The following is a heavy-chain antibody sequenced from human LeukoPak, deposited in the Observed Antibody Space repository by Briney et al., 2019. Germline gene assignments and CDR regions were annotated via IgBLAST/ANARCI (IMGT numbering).Heavy chain of an antibody. CDR1: GFTFSSYW. D-gene: IGHD3-22*01. CDR2: INQDGSEK. Sequence: PGGSLRLSCAASGFTFSSYWMSWVRQAPGKGLEWVANINQDGSEKYYVDSVKGRFTISRDNAKNSLYLQMNSLRAEDTAVYYCARPYYYDSSGYYGGVIDYWGQGTLVTVSS. J-gene: IGHJ4*02. V-gene: IGHV3-7*01. CDR3: ARPYYYDSSGYYGGVIDY.